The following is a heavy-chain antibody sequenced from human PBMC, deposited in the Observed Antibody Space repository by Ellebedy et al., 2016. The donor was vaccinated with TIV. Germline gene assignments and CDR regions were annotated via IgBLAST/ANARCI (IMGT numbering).Heavy chain of an antibody. Sequence: GESLKISCAASGFTFSSHDMHWVRQPPGKGLEWVSGITSAGDTYYLGSVKGRFIISRDSAKNSLYLQMNSLRAEDPAVYYCARATSGFDYWGQGALATVSS. V-gene: IGHV3-13*01. D-gene: IGHD5-24*01. CDR1: GFTFSSHD. CDR3: ARATSGFDY. J-gene: IGHJ4*02. CDR2: ITSAGDT.